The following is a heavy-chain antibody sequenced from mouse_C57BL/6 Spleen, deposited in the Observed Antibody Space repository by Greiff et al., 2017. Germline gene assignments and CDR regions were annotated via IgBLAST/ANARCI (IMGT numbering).Heavy chain of an antibody. CDR1: GFSLTSYG. CDR3: ARANWELNYFDY. Sequence: QVQLKESGPGLVAPSQSLSITCTVSGFSLTSYGVHWVRQPPGKGLEWLVVIWSDRSTTYNSALKSRLSISKDNSKSQVFLKMNSLQTDDTAMYYCARANWELNYFDYWGQGTTLTVSS. D-gene: IGHD4-1*01. V-gene: IGHV2-6*03. CDR2: IWSDRST. J-gene: IGHJ2*01.